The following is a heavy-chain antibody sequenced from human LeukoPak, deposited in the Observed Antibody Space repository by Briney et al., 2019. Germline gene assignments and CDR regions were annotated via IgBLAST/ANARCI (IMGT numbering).Heavy chain of an antibody. CDR3: ARHVLLWFGDVGLSDY. J-gene: IGHJ4*02. CDR2: IYYRSKWYN. V-gene: IGHV6-1*01. CDR1: GDSVSSNSVA. D-gene: IGHD3-10*01. Sequence: SQTLSLTCAISGDSVSSNSVAWNWIRQSPSRGLEWLGKIYYRSKWYNDYALSVKSRITISPDTSKNQFSLKLSSVTAADTAVYYCARHVLLWFGDVGLSDYWGQGTLVTVSS.